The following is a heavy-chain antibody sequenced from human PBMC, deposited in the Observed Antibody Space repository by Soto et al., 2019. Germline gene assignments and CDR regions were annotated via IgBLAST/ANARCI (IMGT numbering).Heavy chain of an antibody. CDR2: IIPIFRTT. CDR1: GDTFDTFA. CDR3: ARNKDREQLGGNYYYALDV. V-gene: IGHV1-69*12. J-gene: IGHJ6*02. D-gene: IGHD1-1*01. Sequence: QVQLVQSGAEVLKPGSSVKVSCKASGDTFDTFAISWVRQAPGQGLEWMGGIIPIFRTTDYAKKFQDRVTITADVSTSTAYMELRSLRSEDTAVNYCARNKDREQLGGNYYYALDVWGQGTTVTVSS.